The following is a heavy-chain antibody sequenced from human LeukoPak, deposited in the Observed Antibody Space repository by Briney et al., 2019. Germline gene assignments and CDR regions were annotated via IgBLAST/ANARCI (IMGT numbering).Heavy chain of an antibody. CDR1: GGSISSGSYY. CDR2: IYTSGST. V-gene: IGHV4-61*02. CDR3: ARDGGVDLYSSNSELDY. Sequence: PSQTLSLTCTVSGGSISSGSYYWSWIRQPAGKGLEWIGRIYTSGSTNYNPSLKSRVTISVDTSKNQFSLKLSSVTAADTAVYYCARDGGVDLYSSNSELDYWGQGTLSPSPQ. J-gene: IGHJ4*02. D-gene: IGHD6-13*01.